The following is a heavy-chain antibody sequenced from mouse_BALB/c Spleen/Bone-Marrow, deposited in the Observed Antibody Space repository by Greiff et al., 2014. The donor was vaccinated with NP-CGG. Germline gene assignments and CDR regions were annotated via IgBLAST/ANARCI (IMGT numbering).Heavy chain of an antibody. V-gene: IGHV1S30*02. CDR1: GYLFTGYY. J-gene: IGHJ3*01. CDR2: INPYNGGT. Sequence: LQESGPELVKPGPSVKISCKASGYLFTGYYMHWVKQSHGKSLEWIGEINPYNGGTGYNQKFKGKATLTVDTSSSTAFMELHSLTSEDSLVYYCARQLYGNYAYWGQGTLVTVSA. D-gene: IGHD2-10*02. CDR3: ARQLYGNYAY.